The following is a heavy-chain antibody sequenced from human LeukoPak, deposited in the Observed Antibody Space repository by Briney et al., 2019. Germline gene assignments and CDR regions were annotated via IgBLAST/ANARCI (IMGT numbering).Heavy chain of an antibody. V-gene: IGHV1-2*02. J-gene: IGHJ4*02. CDR1: GYTFTGYY. Sequence: GASVKVSCKASGYTFTGYYMHWVRQAPGQGLEWMGWINPNSGGTNYAQKFQGRVTMTRDTSISTAYMELSRLRSDGTAVYYCAIRYCSASGHDYWGQGTLVTVSS. CDR3: AIRYCSASGHDY. CDR2: INPNSGGT. D-gene: IGHD2-15*01.